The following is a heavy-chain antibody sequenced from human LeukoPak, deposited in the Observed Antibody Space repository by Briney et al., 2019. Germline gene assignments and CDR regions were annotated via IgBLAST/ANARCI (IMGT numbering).Heavy chain of an antibody. CDR1: GGSISSSSYY. J-gene: IGHJ4*02. CDR2: IYYSGST. D-gene: IGHD6-13*01. Sequence: SETLSLTCTVSGGSISSSSYYWGWIRQPPGKGLEWFGSIYYSGSTYYNPSLKSRVTISVDTSKNQLSLKLSSVTAADTAVYYCASARTSSRSWFTFDYWGQGILVTVSS. V-gene: IGHV4-39*01. CDR3: ASARTSSRSWFTFDY.